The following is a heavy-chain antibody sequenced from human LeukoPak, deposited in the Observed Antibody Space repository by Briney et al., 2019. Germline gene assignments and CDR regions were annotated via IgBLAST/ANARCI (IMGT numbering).Heavy chain of an antibody. CDR3: AAISWTWRNYFDY. CDR1: GGSFSGYY. D-gene: IGHD6-13*01. Sequence: SETLSLTCAVYGGSFSGYYWSWIRQPPGKGLEWIGEINHSGSTNYNPSLKSRVTISVDTSKNQFSLKLSSVTAADTAVYYCAAISWTWRNYFDYWGQGTLVTVSS. CDR2: INHSGST. V-gene: IGHV4-34*01. J-gene: IGHJ4*02.